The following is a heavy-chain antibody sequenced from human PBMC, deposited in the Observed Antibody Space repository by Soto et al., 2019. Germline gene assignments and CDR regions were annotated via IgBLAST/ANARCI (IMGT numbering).Heavy chain of an antibody. J-gene: IGHJ4*02. D-gene: IGHD2-15*01. CDR3: ARCGDILRYSDY. CDR1: GGSISSGGYY. Sequence: PSETLSLTCTVSGGSISSGGYYWSWIRQHPGKGLEWIGYIYYSGSTYYNPSLKSRVTISVDTSKNQFSLKLSSVTAADTAVYYCARCGDILRYSDYWGQGTLVTVSS. CDR2: IYYSGST. V-gene: IGHV4-31*03.